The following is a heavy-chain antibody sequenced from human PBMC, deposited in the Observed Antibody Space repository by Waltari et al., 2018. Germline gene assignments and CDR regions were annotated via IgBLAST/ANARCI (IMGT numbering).Heavy chain of an antibody. J-gene: IGHJ6*02. CDR3: AREMQRPRDYGMDV. D-gene: IGHD6-25*01. CDR1: GFDLNNQG. V-gene: IGHV3-30*03. Sequence: QVQLVESGGDVVQPGGSLRLSCATSGFDLNNQGVHWVRQAPGKGLEAVAVVAFDSYHTYYADSVKGRFTIAKDHSKNTGFLQMSSLRPEDTAVYYCAREMQRPRDYGMDVWRQGTTVTVSS. CDR2: VAFDSYHT.